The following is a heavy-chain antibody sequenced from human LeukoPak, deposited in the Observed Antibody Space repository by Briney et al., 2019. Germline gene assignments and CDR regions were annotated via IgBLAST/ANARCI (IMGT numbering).Heavy chain of an antibody. CDR1: GFTFTNFE. D-gene: IGHD4-17*01. J-gene: IGHJ1*01. CDR2: ISYSGSTT. Sequence: GGSLRLSCAASGFTFTNFEMNWVRQAPGKGLEWVSYISYSGSTTSYADSVKGRFTISRDNAKNTLFLQLNSLRAEDTAVYFCSKDFTVTTVGYFHYWGQGTLVTVSS. CDR3: SKDFTVTTVGYFHY. V-gene: IGHV3-48*03.